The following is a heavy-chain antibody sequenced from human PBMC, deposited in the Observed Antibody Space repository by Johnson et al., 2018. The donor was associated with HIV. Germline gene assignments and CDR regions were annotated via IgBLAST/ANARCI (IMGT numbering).Heavy chain of an antibody. CDR2: LSGSGGST. CDR1: GFTFSNYW. V-gene: IGHV3-23*04. CDR3: AKADRVRYGAGAFDI. D-gene: IGHD5-24*01. Sequence: VQLVESGGGLVQTAGSLRLSCAASGFTFSNYWMHWVRQAPGKGPVWFSALSGSGGSTYYADSVKGRFTISRDNSKNTLYLKMNSLRAEDTAVYYCAKADRVRYGAGAFDIWGQGTMVTVSS. J-gene: IGHJ3*02.